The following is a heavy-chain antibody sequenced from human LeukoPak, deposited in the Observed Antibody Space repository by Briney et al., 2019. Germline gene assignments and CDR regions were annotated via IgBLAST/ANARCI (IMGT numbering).Heavy chain of an antibody. V-gene: IGHV7-4-1*02. CDR1: GYTFSTYA. J-gene: IGHJ5*02. CDR2: INTNTGNP. Sequence: ASVKVSCKASGYTFSTYAMNWVRQAPGQGLEWMGWINTNTGNPTYAQGFTGRFVFSLDTSVTTAYLQISSLKVDDTAVYYCARANLWFGELGWIDPWGQGTLVTVSS. D-gene: IGHD3-10*01. CDR3: ARANLWFGELGWIDP.